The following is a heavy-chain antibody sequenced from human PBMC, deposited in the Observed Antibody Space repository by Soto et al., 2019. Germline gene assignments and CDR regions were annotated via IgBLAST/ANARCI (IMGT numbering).Heavy chain of an antibody. Sequence: SVKVSCKASGGTFSSYAISWVRQAPGQGLEWMGGIIPIFGTANYAQKFQGRVTITADESTSTAYMELSSLRSEDTAVYYCARDKAVHNWNSSPVGLGYYYGMDVWGQGTTVTVSS. V-gene: IGHV1-69*13. CDR3: ARDKAVHNWNSSPVGLGYYYGMDV. CDR1: GGTFSSYA. J-gene: IGHJ6*02. CDR2: IIPIFGTA. D-gene: IGHD1-7*01.